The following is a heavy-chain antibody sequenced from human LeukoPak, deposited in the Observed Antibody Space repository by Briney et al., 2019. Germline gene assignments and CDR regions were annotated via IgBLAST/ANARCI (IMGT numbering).Heavy chain of an antibody. Sequence: ASVKVSCKASGYTFTSYGISWVRQAPGQGLEWMGWISAYNGNTNYAQKLQGRVTVTTDTSTSTAYMELRSLRSDDTAVYYCARGALLLWFRELLNSDWYFDLWGRGTLVTVSS. CDR3: ARGALLLWFRELLNSDWYFDL. D-gene: IGHD3-10*01. CDR2: ISAYNGNT. CDR1: GYTFTSYG. V-gene: IGHV1-18*04. J-gene: IGHJ2*01.